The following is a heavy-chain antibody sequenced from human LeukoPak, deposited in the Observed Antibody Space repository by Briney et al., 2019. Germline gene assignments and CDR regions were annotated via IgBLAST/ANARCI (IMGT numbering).Heavy chain of an antibody. J-gene: IGHJ4*02. D-gene: IGHD6-19*01. CDR3: ARSGAVAGHFDY. Sequence: PGGSLRLSCAASGFTFSSYSMNWVRQAPGKGLEWVSSISSSSSYIYYADSVKGRFTISRDNAKNSLYLQMSSLRAEDTAVYYCARSGAVAGHFDYWGQGTLVTVSS. V-gene: IGHV3-21*01. CDR2: ISSSSSYI. CDR1: GFTFSSYS.